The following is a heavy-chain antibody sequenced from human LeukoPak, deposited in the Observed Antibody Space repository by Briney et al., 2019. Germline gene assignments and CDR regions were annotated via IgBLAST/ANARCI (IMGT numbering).Heavy chain of an antibody. J-gene: IGHJ4*02. D-gene: IGHD3-22*01. CDR1: GGTFSSYA. CDR2: IIPILGIA. Sequence: APVKVSCKASGGTFSSYAISWVRQAPGQGLEWMGRIIPILGIANYAQKFQGRVTITADKSTSTAYMELSSLRSEDTAVYYCARGPYYYDSSGYYFDYWGQGTLVTVSS. V-gene: IGHV1-69*04. CDR3: ARGPYYYDSSGYYFDY.